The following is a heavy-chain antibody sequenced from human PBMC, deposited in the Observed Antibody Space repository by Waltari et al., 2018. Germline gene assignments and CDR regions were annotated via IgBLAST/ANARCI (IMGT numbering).Heavy chain of an antibody. CDR3: AREKGFSSGNFDY. Sequence: EVQLVQSGAEVKKPGESLTISCKGSGYSFTTYWIGWVRQMPGKGLEWMGFLYAGDSDTRYSPSFQGQVTISVYKSINTAYLQWSTLKASDTAMYFCAREKGFSSGNFDYWGQGTLVTVSS. CDR2: LYAGDSDT. CDR1: GYSFTTYW. D-gene: IGHD6-19*01. V-gene: IGHV5-51*01. J-gene: IGHJ4*02.